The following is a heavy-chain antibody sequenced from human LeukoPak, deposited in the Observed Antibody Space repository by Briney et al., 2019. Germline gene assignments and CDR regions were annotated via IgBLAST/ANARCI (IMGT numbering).Heavy chain of an antibody. CDR3: AREPHSSGWYAAAKSGFGYFDY. D-gene: IGHD6-19*01. Sequence: ASVKVSCKASGYTFTSYAMHWVRQAPGQRLEWMGWINAGNGNTKYSQKFQGRVTITRDTSASTAYMELSSLRSEDTAVYYCAREPHSSGWYAAAKSGFGYFDYWGQGTLVTVSS. V-gene: IGHV1-3*01. J-gene: IGHJ4*02. CDR1: GYTFTSYA. CDR2: INAGNGNT.